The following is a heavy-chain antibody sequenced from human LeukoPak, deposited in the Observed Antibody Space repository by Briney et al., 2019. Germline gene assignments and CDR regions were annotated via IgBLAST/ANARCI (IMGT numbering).Heavy chain of an antibody. CDR1: GFTFSSYA. V-gene: IGHV3-23*01. D-gene: IGHD5-24*01. CDR2: ISGSGGST. Sequence: GGSLRLSCAASGFTFSSYAMSWVRQAPGKGLEWVSAISGSGGSTYYADSVKGRFTTSRDNSKNTLYLQMNSLKTEDTAVYYCTTDLLWGDGYNLVDYWGQGTLVTVSS. CDR3: TTDLLWGDGYNLVDY. J-gene: IGHJ4*02.